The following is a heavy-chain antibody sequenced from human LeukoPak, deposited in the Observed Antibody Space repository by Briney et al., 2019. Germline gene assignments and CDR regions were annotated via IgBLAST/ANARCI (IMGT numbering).Heavy chain of an antibody. Sequence: SGTLSLTCTVSGGSISSSSYYWGWIRQPPGKGLEWIGSIYYSGSTYYNPSLKSRVTISVDTSKNQFSLKLSSVTAADTAVYYCARLVGATDAFDIWGQGTMVTVSS. D-gene: IGHD1-26*01. CDR1: GGSISSSSYY. CDR2: IYYSGST. V-gene: IGHV4-39*01. CDR3: ARLVGATDAFDI. J-gene: IGHJ3*02.